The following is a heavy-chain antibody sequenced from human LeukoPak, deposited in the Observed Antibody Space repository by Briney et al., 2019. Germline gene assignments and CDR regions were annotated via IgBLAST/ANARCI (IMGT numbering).Heavy chain of an antibody. J-gene: IGHJ4*02. CDR3: ARDPDSSGYYLDY. Sequence: ASVKVSCKASGYTFTGYYTHWVRQAPGQGLEWMGRINPNSGGTNYAQKFQGRVTMTRDTSISTAYMELSRLRSDDTAVYYCARDPDSSGYYLDYWGQGTLVTVSS. CDR2: INPNSGGT. V-gene: IGHV1-2*06. CDR1: GYTFTGYY. D-gene: IGHD3-22*01.